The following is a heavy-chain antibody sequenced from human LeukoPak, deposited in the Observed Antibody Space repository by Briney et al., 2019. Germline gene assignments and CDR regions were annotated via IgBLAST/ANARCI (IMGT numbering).Heavy chain of an antibody. CDR3: GRDGGGGSWGDF. V-gene: IGHV1-46*01. Sequence: GASVKVSCKTSGYSFITYCIHWVRQAPGQGPEWLGRINPNGGTTTYAQKFQDRVTMTRDTSTGTVYMELNSLRSEDTAMYYCGRDGGGGSWGDFWGQGTLVTVSS. J-gene: IGHJ4*02. D-gene: IGHD2-15*01. CDR1: GYSFITYC. CDR2: INPNGGTT.